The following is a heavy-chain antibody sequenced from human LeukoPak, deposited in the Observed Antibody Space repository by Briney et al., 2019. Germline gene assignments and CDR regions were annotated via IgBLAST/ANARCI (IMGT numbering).Heavy chain of an antibody. CDR1: GVSLRGYY. D-gene: IGHD1-7*01. CDR3: ARGRNYVSDYYFDV. J-gene: IGHJ6*03. V-gene: IGHV4-34*01. Sequence: SETLSLTCPVYGVSLRGYYRSWIRQSPEKGLEWIGEVNHEGDSIYSPSLKSRLTVSVDMSKNQFSLNLRSVTAADTAVYFCARGRNYVSDYYFDVWGKGTTVIVSS. CDR2: VNHEGDS.